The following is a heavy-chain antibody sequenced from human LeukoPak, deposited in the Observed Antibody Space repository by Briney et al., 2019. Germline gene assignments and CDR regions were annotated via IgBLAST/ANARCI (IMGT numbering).Heavy chain of an antibody. V-gene: IGHV3-30*04. J-gene: IGHJ4*02. CDR3: ARSVSGSYGLFDY. CDR1: GFTFSNYI. CDR2: ILEDGRYQ. Sequence: GRSLRLSCAASGFTFSNYIMYWVRQAPGKGLDWVAVILEDGRYQSYADSVKGRFTISRDNSKNTLFLQMNSLRAEDTAVYYCARSVSGSYGLFDYWGQGTLVTVSS. D-gene: IGHD1-26*01.